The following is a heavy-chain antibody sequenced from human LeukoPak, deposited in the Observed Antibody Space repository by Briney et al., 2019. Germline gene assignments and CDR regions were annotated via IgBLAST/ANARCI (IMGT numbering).Heavy chain of an antibody. CDR3: ARKLRYLAGFDY. V-gene: IGHV3-21*01. CDR1: GFTFSSYS. J-gene: IGHJ4*02. D-gene: IGHD3-9*01. CDR2: ISSSSSYI. Sequence: GGSLRLSCAASGFTFSSYSMNWVRQAPGKGLEWVSSISSSSSYIYYADSVKGRFTISRDNAKNSLYLQMNSLRAEDTAVYYCARKLRYLAGFDYWGQGTLVTVSS.